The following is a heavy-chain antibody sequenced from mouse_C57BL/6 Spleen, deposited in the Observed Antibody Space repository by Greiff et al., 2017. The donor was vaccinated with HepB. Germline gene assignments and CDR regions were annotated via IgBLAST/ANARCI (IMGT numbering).Heavy chain of an antibody. J-gene: IGHJ2*01. CDR1: GFTFSDYY. D-gene: IGHD1-1*01. CDR3: AREDTTVVATGYFDY. V-gene: IGHV5-16*01. CDR2: INYDGSST. Sequence: EVMLVESEGGLVQPGSSMKLSCTASGFTFSDYYMAWVRQVPEKGLEWVANINYDGSSTYYLDSLKSRFIISRDNAKNILYLQMSSLKSEDTATYYCAREDTTVVATGYFDYWGQGTTLTVSS.